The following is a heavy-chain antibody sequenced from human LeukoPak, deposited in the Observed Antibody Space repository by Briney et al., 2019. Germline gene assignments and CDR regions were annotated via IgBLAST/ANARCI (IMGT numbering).Heavy chain of an antibody. J-gene: IGHJ4*02. V-gene: IGHV3-21*01. D-gene: IGHD4-17*01. Sequence: GGSLRLSCAASGFTFSSYSMNWVRQAPGKGLEWVSSISSSSSYIYYADSVKGRSTISRDNAKNSLYLQMNSLRAEDTAVYYCARDKGDYGTIDYWGQGTLVTVSS. CDR1: GFTFSSYS. CDR3: ARDKGDYGTIDY. CDR2: ISSSSSYI.